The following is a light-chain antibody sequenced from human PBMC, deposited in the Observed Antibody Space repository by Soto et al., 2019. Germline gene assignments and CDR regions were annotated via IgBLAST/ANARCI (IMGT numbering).Light chain of an antibody. J-gene: IGKJ4*01. V-gene: IGKV1-9*01. CDR2: AAS. CDR3: QQLRSYPLT. CDR1: QDISSY. Sequence: IQVTQSPSSLSASVGDRVTITCRASQDISSYLAWYQQKPGKAPTLLIYAASTLQSGVPSRFSGSGFGTDFTLTISSLQAEDFASYYCQQLRSYPLTFGGGTKVDIK.